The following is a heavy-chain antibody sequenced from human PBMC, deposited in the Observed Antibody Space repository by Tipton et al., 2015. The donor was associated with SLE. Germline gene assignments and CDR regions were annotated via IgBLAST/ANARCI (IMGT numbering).Heavy chain of an antibody. CDR3: ARVGLDY. D-gene: IGHD3-10*01. V-gene: IGHV3-30*03. CDR1: GFTFSNYG. J-gene: IGHJ4*02. CDR2: ISYDESNK. Sequence: SLRLSCAAPGFTFSNYGMHWVRQAPGKGLEWVAVISYDESNKFYADSVKGRFTISRDNSKNTLYLQMSSLRAEDTALYYCARVGLDYWGQGTLVTVSS.